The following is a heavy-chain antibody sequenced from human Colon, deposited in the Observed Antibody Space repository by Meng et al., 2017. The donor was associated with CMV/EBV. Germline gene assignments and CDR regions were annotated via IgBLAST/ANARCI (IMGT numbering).Heavy chain of an antibody. CDR1: GFSLSTIGMG. CDR2: IYWDDDK. Sequence: TLKESGPTQVKPTQTLTLTCTFSGFSLSTIGMGVGWIRQPPGKALEWLGVIYWDDDKRYSPSLKSRLTITKDTSKNQAVLTMTNLDPLDTATYYCAHRPYGSGSYFFDYWGQGTLVTVSS. D-gene: IGHD3-10*01. J-gene: IGHJ4*02. V-gene: IGHV2-5*02. CDR3: AHRPYGSGSYFFDY.